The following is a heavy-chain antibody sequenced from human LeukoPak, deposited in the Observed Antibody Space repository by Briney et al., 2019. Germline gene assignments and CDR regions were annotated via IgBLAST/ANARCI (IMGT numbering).Heavy chain of an antibody. V-gene: IGHV3-48*04. CDR3: ARDHAGSGDYFDY. D-gene: IGHD3-10*01. J-gene: IGHJ4*02. CDR2: ISSSGRTF. Sequence: PGGSLRLSCAASGFTFSGYWMYWVRQAPGKGLEWLSYISSSGRTFYYADSVKGRFTISRDNAKNSLYLQMNSLRAEDTAVYYCARDHAGSGDYFDYWGQGTLVTVSS. CDR1: GFTFSGYW.